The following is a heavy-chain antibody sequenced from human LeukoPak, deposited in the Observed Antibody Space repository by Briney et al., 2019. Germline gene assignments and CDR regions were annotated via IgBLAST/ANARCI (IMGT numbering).Heavy chain of an antibody. V-gene: IGHV1-69*01. D-gene: IGHD3-3*01. CDR1: GGTFSSYA. Sequence: SVKVSCKASGGTFSSYAISWVRQAPGQGLEWMGGIIPIFGTANYAQKFQGRVTITADESTSTAYMELSSLRSEDTAVYYCARAGSDYDFWSGYYREAFDIWGQGAMVTVSS. CDR2: IIPIFGTA. J-gene: IGHJ3*02. CDR3: ARAGSDYDFWSGYYREAFDI.